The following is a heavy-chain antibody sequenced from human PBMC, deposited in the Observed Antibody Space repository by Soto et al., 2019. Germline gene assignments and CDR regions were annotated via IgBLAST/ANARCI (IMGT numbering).Heavy chain of an antibody. J-gene: IGHJ6*02. CDR2: ISGSGGST. V-gene: IGHV3-23*01. CDR1: GFTFSSYA. CDR3: AKETGIAAAGTESYFYYGMDV. D-gene: IGHD6-13*01. Sequence: QPGGSLRLSSAASGFTFSSYAMSWVRQAPGKGLEWVSAISGSGGSTYYADSVKGRFTISRDNSKNTLYLQMNSLRAEDTAVYYCAKETGIAAAGTESYFYYGMDVWGEVTTVTVCS.